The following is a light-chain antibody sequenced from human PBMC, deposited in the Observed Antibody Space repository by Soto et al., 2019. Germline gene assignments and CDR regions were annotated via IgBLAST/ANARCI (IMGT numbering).Light chain of an antibody. CDR1: SSDIGGYKY. CDR2: DVT. V-gene: IGLV2-14*01. CDR3: SSYTRRSTRYI. Sequence: QSALTQPASVSGSPGQSITISYTGTSSDIGGYKYVSWYQQHPGKAPKLMIYDVTNRPSGVSNRFSGSKSGNTASLTISGLQAEDEADYYCSSYTRRSTRYIFGTGTKVTVL. J-gene: IGLJ1*01.